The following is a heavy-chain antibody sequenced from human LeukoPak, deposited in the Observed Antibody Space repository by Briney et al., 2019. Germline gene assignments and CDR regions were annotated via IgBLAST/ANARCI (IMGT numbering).Heavy chain of an antibody. J-gene: IGHJ4*02. D-gene: IGHD4-17*01. Sequence: GASVKVSCKVSRDTFTAYYVHWVRQAPGQGLEWMGWISAYNGNTNYAQKLQGRVTMTTDTSTSTAYMELRSLRSDDTAVYYCARADYGDFYYFDYWGQGTLVTVSS. V-gene: IGHV1-18*04. CDR2: ISAYNGNT. CDR1: RDTFTAYY. CDR3: ARADYGDFYYFDY.